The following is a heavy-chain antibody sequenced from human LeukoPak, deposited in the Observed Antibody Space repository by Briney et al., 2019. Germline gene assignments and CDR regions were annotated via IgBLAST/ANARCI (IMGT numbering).Heavy chain of an antibody. D-gene: IGHD2-21*02. V-gene: IGHV1-69*04. CDR1: GGTFSSYA. CDR3: ARETYCGGDCYSELWFDP. J-gene: IGHJ5*02. Sequence: SVKVSCKASGGTFSSYAISWVRQAPGQGLEWMGRIIPILGIANYAQKFQGRVTITADKSTSKAYMELSSLRSEDTAVDYCARETYCGGDCYSELWFDPWGQGTLVTVSS. CDR2: IIPILGIA.